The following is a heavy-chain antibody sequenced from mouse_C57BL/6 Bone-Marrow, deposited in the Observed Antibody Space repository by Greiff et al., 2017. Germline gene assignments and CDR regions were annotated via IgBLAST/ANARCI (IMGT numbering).Heavy chain of an antibody. J-gene: IGHJ2*01. CDR2: LYPGSGNT. CDR3: AKGAYFDY. V-gene: IGHV1-66*01. Sequence: QVQLQQSGPELVKPGASVKISCKASGYSFPSYYIHWVKQRPGQGLEWIGWLYPGSGNTKYNEKFKGKATLTADTASSTAYMQLSSLTSEDAAVYYCAKGAYFDYWVQVTTLTVAS. CDR1: GYSFPSYY.